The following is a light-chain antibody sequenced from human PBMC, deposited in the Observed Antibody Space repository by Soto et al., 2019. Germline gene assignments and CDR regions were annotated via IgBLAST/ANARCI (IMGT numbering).Light chain of an antibody. V-gene: IGKV1-8*01. J-gene: IGKJ2*01. CDR3: QQYYSYPYT. CDR2: AAS. CDR1: QGISSY. Sequence: AIRMTQSPSSFSASTGDRVTITCRASQGISSYLAWYQQKPGKAPELLIYAASTLQRGVPSRFSGSGSGTDFTLTIICLQSEDFATYYCQQYYSYPYTFGQGTKLEIK.